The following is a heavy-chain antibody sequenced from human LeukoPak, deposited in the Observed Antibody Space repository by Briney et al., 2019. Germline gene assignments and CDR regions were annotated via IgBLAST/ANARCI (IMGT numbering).Heavy chain of an antibody. J-gene: IGHJ4*02. V-gene: IGHV1-2*02. CDR1: GYTFTGYY. CDR2: INPNSGGT. Sequence: ASVKVSCKASGYTFTGYYMHWVRQAPGQGPEWMGWINPNSGGTNYAQKFQGSVTMTRDTSISTAYMELSRLRSDDTAVYYCARRPVTVSLDYWGQGTLVTVSS. D-gene: IGHD4-11*01. CDR3: ARRPVTVSLDY.